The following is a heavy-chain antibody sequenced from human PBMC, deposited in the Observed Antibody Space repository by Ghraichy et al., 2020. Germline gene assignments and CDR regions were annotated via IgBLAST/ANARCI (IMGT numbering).Heavy chain of an antibody. CDR1: GFNFANAW. Sequence: GGSLRLSCVGSGFNFANAWMDWVRQAPGRGLEWVGRIKGKSHGGTIDYPAPVQDRFIISREDSKNTLYLQMTGLKPEDTGVYYCVTEADDTTYFDFWGRGNLVTVSS. D-gene: IGHD1-1*01. V-gene: IGHV3-15*07. CDR3: VTEADDTTYFDF. J-gene: IGHJ4*02. CDR2: IKGKSHGGTI.